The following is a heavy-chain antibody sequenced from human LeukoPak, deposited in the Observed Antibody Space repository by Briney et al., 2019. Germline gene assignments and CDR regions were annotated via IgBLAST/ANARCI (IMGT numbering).Heavy chain of an antibody. CDR3: VRVDHSLGKTYFDY. D-gene: IGHD2-21*01. Sequence: GGSLRLSCTVSGFTFSSYSLNWVRQAPGKGLEWVSSISSSSSFTYYADPVKGRFTISRDNAKNALYLQMNSLRAEDTAVYYCVRVDHSLGKTYFDYWGQGTLVIVSS. CDR1: GFTFSSYS. J-gene: IGHJ4*02. V-gene: IGHV3-21*01. CDR2: ISSSSSFT.